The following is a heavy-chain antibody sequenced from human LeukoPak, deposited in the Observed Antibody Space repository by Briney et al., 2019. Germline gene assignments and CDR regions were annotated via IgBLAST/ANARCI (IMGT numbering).Heavy chain of an antibody. CDR1: GGSFSGYY. V-gene: IGHV4-34*01. J-gene: IGHJ5*02. D-gene: IGHD3-10*01. CDR3: ARGGGGLRIYGKNWFDP. CDR2: INHSGST. Sequence: SETLSLTCAVYGGSFSGYYWSWIRQPPGKGLEWIGEINHSGSTNNNPSLKSRVTISVDTSKNQFSLKLSSVTAADTAVYYCARGGGGLRIYGKNWFDPWGQGTLITVSS.